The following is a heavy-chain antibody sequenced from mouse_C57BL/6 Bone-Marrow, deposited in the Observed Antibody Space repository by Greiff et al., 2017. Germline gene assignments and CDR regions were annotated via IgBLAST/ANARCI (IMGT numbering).Heavy chain of an antibody. J-gene: IGHJ3*01. V-gene: IGHV14-2*01. CDR1: GFNIKDYY. CDR3: ARGYGSSPFAY. D-gene: IGHD1-1*01. Sequence: DVKLQVSGAELVKPGASVKLSCTASGFNIKDYYMHWVKQRTEQGLEWIGRIDPEDGETKYAPKFRVKATITADTSSNTAYLQLSSLTSEDTAVYYCARGYGSSPFAYWGQGTRVTVSA. CDR2: IDPEDGET.